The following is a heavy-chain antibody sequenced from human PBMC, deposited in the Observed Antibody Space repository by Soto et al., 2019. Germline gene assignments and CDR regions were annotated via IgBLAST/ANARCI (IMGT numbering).Heavy chain of an antibody. Sequence: ASVKVSCKASGYTFTSYGISWVRQAPGQGLEWMGWIRGYKGKQSYVQKVEDRVTITTDMQTSRLYVEQRGLCYGERGEYYCGEESIVPYYYYGMDVWGQGTTVTVSS. CDR2: IRGYKGKQ. CDR3: GEESIVPYYYYGMDV. D-gene: IGHD3-16*02. CDR1: GYTFTSYG. V-gene: IGHV1-18*01. J-gene: IGHJ6*02.